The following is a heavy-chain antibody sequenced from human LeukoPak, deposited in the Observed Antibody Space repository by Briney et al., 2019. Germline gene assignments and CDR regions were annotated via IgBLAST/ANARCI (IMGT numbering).Heavy chain of an antibody. Sequence: ASVKVSCKASGYTFTGYYMHWVRQAPGQGLEWMGIINPSGGSTSYAQKFQGRVAMTRDTSTSTVYMELSSLRSEDTAVYYCARDLETYYYDSSGPTEDYWGQGTLVTVSS. CDR2: INPSGGST. D-gene: IGHD3-22*01. V-gene: IGHV1-46*01. CDR1: GYTFTGYY. J-gene: IGHJ4*02. CDR3: ARDLETYYYDSSGPTEDY.